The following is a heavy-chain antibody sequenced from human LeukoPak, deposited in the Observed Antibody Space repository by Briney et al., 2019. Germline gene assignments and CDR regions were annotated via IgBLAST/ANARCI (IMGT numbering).Heavy chain of an antibody. Sequence: GGSLRLSCAASGFTFSSYGMHWVRQAPGKGLEWVAFIRYDGSNKYYADSVKGRFTISRDNSKNTLYLQMNSLRAEDTAVYYCAKDLAEEYYFDYWGQGTLVTVSS. D-gene: IGHD2-15*01. V-gene: IGHV3-30*02. J-gene: IGHJ4*02. CDR3: AKDLAEEYYFDY. CDR1: GFTFSSYG. CDR2: IRYDGSNK.